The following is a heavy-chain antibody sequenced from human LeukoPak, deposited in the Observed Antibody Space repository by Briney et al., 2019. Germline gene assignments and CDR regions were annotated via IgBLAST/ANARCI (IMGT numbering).Heavy chain of an antibody. J-gene: IGHJ1*01. D-gene: IGHD6-19*01. V-gene: IGHV4-34*01. Sequence: PSETLSLTCAVYGGSFSGYYWSWIRQPPGKGLEWIGEINHSGSTNYNPSLKSRVTISVDTSKNQFSLKLSSVTAADTAVYYCARGRGSGWWGKDFQHWGQGTLVTVSS. CDR3: ARGRGSGWWGKDFQH. CDR2: INHSGST. CDR1: GGSFSGYY.